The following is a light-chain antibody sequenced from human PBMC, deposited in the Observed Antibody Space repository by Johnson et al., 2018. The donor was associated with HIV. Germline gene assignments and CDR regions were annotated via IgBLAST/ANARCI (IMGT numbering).Light chain of an antibody. J-gene: IGLJ1*01. V-gene: IGLV1-51*01. CDR3: GTWHTSLSGGGV. CDR1: SSNIGNNY. Sequence: QSVLTQSPSVSAAPGQKVTISCSGSSSNIGNNYVSWYQQLPGTAPKLLIYDNNKRPSGIPDRFSGSKSGTSATLGITGLQTGDEADYYCGTWHTSLSGGGVFGTGTKVTVL. CDR2: DNN.